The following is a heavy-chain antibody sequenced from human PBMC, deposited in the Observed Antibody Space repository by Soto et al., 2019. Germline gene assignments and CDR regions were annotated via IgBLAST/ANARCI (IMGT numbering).Heavy chain of an antibody. CDR1: TFSSYA. CDR2: ISGSGGST. V-gene: IGHV3-23*01. CDR3: AKRWYSNGWYFDY. Sequence: TFSSYAMSWVRQAPGKGLEWVSGISGSGGSTYNADSVKGRFTISRDNSKNTLYMQMNSLRAEDTAVYYCAKRWYSNGWYFDYWGQGTLVTVSS. D-gene: IGHD6-19*01. J-gene: IGHJ4*02.